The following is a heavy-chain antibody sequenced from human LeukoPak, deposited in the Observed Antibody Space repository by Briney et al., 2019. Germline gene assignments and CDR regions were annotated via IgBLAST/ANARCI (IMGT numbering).Heavy chain of an antibody. CDR2: INPSGGST. D-gene: IGHD3-3*01. Sequence: GASVKVSCKASGYTFTSYYMHWMRQAPGQGLEWMGIINPSGGSTSYAQKFQGRVTMTRDTSTSTVYMELSSLRSEDTAVYYCARQSITIFGVVILFDYWGQGTLVTVSS. V-gene: IGHV1-46*01. J-gene: IGHJ4*02. CDR3: ARQSITIFGVVILFDY. CDR1: GYTFTSYY.